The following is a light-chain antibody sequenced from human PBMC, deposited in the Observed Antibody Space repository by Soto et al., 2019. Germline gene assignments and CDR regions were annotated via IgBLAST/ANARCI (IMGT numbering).Light chain of an antibody. CDR2: GAS. CDR1: QSVTDN. V-gene: IGKV3-15*01. Sequence: EIVMTQSPATLSVSPGERATLSCRASQSVTDNLAWYQQKPGQAPRLLIYGASTRATGIPARFSGSGSGKEFTLTISSLQSEDFPLYYCQQSNNWPYTFGQGTKLEIK. CDR3: QQSNNWPYT. J-gene: IGKJ2*01.